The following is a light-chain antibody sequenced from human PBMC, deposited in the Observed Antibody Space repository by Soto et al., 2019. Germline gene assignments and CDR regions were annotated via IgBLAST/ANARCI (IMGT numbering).Light chain of an antibody. V-gene: IGKV1-5*03. CDR3: QQYHIYSGT. CDR2: KAS. CDR1: QSISSW. J-gene: IGKJ1*01. Sequence: DIQMAQSPSTLSASVGDRVTVACRASQSISSWLAWYQQKAGKAPKLLIYKASALESGVPSRFSGSGSGTEFTLTISSLEPEDFATYYCQQYHIYSGTFGQGTKVDI.